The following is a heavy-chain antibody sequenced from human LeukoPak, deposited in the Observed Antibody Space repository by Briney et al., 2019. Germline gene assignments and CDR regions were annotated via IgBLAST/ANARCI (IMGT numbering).Heavy chain of an antibody. V-gene: IGHV5-51*01. CDR1: GYSFTSYW. Sequence: GESLKISCKGSGYSFTSYWIGWVRQMPGKGLEWMGIIYPGDSDTRYSPSFQGQVTISVDKSISTAYLQWSSLKASDTAMYYCARHPPVMVRGVIKWFDPWGQGTLVTVSS. CDR2: IYPGDSDT. CDR3: ARHPPVMVRGVIKWFDP. J-gene: IGHJ5*02. D-gene: IGHD3-10*01.